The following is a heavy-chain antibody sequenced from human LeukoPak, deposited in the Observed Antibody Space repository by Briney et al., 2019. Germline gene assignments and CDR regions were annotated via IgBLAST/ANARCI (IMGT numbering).Heavy chain of an antibody. Sequence: ASVKVSCKASGYTFTGYYMHWVRQAPGQGLEWMGWINPNSGGTNYAQKFQGRVTMTRDTSISTAYRELSRLRSADTAVYYCASSDSSGWQRRYYFDYWGQGTLVTVSS. D-gene: IGHD6-19*01. V-gene: IGHV1-2*02. CDR2: INPNSGGT. CDR3: ASSDSSGWQRRYYFDY. CDR1: GYTFTGYY. J-gene: IGHJ4*02.